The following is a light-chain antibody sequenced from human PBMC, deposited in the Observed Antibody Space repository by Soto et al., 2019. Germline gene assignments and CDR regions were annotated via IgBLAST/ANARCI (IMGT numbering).Light chain of an antibody. V-gene: IGLV4-69*01. CDR3: QTWGTGIPWA. CDR1: SGHSSYA. CDR2: LNSDGSH. J-gene: IGLJ3*02. Sequence: QAVLTQSPSASASLGASVKLTCTLSSGHSSYAIAWHQQQPEKGPRYLMKLNSDGSHSKGDGIPDRFSGSSSGAERYLTISSLQSEDEADYYCQTWGTGIPWAFGGGTKVTVL.